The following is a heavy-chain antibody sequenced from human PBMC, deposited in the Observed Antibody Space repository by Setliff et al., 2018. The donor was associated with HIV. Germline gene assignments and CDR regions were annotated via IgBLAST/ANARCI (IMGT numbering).Heavy chain of an antibody. CDR3: ATRPLLDTGPGY. J-gene: IGHJ4*02. V-gene: IGHV5-51*01. D-gene: IGHD3-9*01. CDR1: EYTFNTHW. Sequence: PGESLKISCKTSEYTFNTHWIGWVRRVPGKGLEWMGVIYPGDLRTRYNPSVQGQVTLSVDKSTRTAYLQWNSLRASDSAMYYCATRPLLDTGPGYWGQGTVVTVSS. CDR2: IYPGDLRT.